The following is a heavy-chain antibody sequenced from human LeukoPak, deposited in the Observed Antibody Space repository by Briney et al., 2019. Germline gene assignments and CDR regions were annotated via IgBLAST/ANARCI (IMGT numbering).Heavy chain of an antibody. D-gene: IGHD3-9*01. J-gene: IGHJ5*02. CDR1: GGSISSYY. CDR2: IYTSGST. CDR3: ARGLYYDILTGYYSWFDP. Sequence: SETLSLTCTVSGGSISSYYWSWIRQPAGKGLEWIGRIYTSGSTNYNPSLKSRVTMSVDTSKNQFSLKLSSVTAADTAVYYCARGLYYDILTGYYSWFDPWGQGTLVTVSS. V-gene: IGHV4-4*07.